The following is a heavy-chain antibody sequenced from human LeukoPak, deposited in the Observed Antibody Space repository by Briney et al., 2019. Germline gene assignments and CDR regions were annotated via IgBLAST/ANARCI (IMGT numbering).Heavy chain of an antibody. V-gene: IGHV3-23*01. J-gene: IGHJ4*02. CDR3: ARVDYYDSNGYYYGYLFDF. CDR1: GFTVSNNY. CDR2: IGGSGGST. Sequence: GGSLRLSCAASGFTVSNNYMNWVRQAPGKGLEWVSVIGGSGGSTYYADSVKGRFTISRDNSKNTLYLQVNSLRAEDTAVYYCARVDYYDSNGYYYGYLFDFWGQGTLVTVSS. D-gene: IGHD3-22*01.